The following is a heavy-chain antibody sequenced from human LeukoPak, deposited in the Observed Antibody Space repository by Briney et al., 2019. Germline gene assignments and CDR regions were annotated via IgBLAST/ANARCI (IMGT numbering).Heavy chain of an antibody. CDR1: GYTFTSYG. CDR3: ARIYDYVWGSYRYYFDY. V-gene: IGHV1-18*01. D-gene: IGHD3-16*02. CDR2: ISACNGNT. Sequence: ASVKVSCTASGYTFTSYGISWVRQAPGQGLEWMGWISACNGNTNYAQKLQGRVTMTTDTSTSTAYMELRSLRSDDTAVYYCARIYDYVWGSYRYYFDYWGQGTLVTVSS. J-gene: IGHJ4*02.